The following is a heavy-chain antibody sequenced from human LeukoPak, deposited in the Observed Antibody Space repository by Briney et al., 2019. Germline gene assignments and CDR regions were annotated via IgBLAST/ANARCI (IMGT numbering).Heavy chain of an antibody. CDR3: ARFPGIAVAGSYYFDY. CDR2: IYTSGST. D-gene: IGHD6-19*01. V-gene: IGHV4-4*08. Sequence: SETLSLTCTVSGGSISSYYWSWIRQPPGKGLEWIGRIYTSGSTNYNPSLKSRVTISVDTSKNQFSLKLSSVTAADTAVYYCARFPGIAVAGSYYFDYWGQGTLVTVSS. J-gene: IGHJ4*02. CDR1: GGSISSYY.